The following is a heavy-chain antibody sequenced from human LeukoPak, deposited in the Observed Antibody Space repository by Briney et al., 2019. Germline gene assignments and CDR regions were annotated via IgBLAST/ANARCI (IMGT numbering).Heavy chain of an antibody. CDR2: IWYDGSNK. J-gene: IGHJ4*02. Sequence: PGGSLRLSCAASGFTFSSYGMHWVRQAPGKGLEWVAVIWYDGSNKYYADSVKGRFTISRDNSKNTLYLQMNSLRAEDTAVYYCAKSRGYSYAHFDYWGQGTLVTVSS. CDR3: AKSRGYSYAHFDY. V-gene: IGHV3-33*06. D-gene: IGHD5-18*01. CDR1: GFTFSSYG.